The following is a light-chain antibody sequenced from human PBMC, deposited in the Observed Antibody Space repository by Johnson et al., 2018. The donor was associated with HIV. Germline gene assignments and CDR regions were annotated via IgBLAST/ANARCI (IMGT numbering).Light chain of an antibody. CDR2: ENN. V-gene: IGLV1-51*02. Sequence: QSVLTQPPSVSAAPGQKVTISCSGSSSNIGNNYVSWYQQLPGTAPKLLIYENNKRPSGIPDRFSVSKSGTSATLGITGLQTGDEADYYCGTWDSSLTASYVFGTGTKVTVL. CDR1: SSNIGNNY. CDR3: GTWDSSLTASYV. J-gene: IGLJ1*01.